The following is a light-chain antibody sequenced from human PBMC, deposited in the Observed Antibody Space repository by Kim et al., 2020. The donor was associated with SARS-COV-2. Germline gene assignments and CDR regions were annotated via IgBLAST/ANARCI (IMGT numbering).Light chain of an antibody. CDR1: QSLTY. Sequence: EIVLTQTPGTLSLSPGDRATLSCRASQSLTYLAWYQQKPGQAPRVLIYDTSTRATGIPDRFRGGGSGTDFTLTINSLAPEDFAVYYCHHYGTSSFTFGPGTKVDIK. CDR2: DTS. J-gene: IGKJ3*01. CDR3: HHYGTSSFT. V-gene: IGKV3-20*01.